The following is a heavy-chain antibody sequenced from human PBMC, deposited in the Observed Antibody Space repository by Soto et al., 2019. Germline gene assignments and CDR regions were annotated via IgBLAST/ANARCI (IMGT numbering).Heavy chain of an antibody. Sequence: SETLSLTCTVSGGSISSYYWSWIRQPPGKGLEWIGYIYYSGSTNYNPSLKSRVTISVDTSKNQFSLKLSSVTAADTAVYYCASVGILGPNCSGGSCYSPRDYWGQGTLVTVS. CDR3: ASVGILGPNCSGGSCYSPRDY. V-gene: IGHV4-59*01. CDR2: IYYSGST. J-gene: IGHJ4*02. D-gene: IGHD2-15*01. CDR1: GGSISSYY.